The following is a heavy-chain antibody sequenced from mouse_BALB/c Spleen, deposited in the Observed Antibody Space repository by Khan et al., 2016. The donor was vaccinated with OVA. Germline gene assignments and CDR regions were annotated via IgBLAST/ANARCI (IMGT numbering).Heavy chain of an antibody. D-gene: IGHD4-1*01. CDR2: INSGSSTI. V-gene: IGHV5-17*02. J-gene: IGHJ2*01. CDR1: GFTFSSFG. CDR3: ARGNWAY. Sequence: EVELVESGGGLVQPGGSRKLSCAASGFTFSSFGMHWVRQAPEKGLEWVAYINSGSSTIYYADPVKGRFTISRDNPKYTLFLQMTSLRSEDTAMDYCARGNWAYWGQGTTLTVSS.